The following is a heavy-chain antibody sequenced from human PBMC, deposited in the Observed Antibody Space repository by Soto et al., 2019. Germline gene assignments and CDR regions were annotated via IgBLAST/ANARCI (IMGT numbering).Heavy chain of an antibody. CDR3: ARETPTTVTTQEGLWGHDY. Sequence: ASVKVSCKASGYTFTSYGISWVRQAPGQGLEWMGWISAYNGNTNYAQKLQGRVTMTTDTSTSTAYMELRSLRSDDTAVYYCARETPTTVTTQEGLWGHDYWGQGTLVTVSS. J-gene: IGHJ4*02. CDR2: ISAYNGNT. CDR1: GYTFTSYG. V-gene: IGHV1-18*01. D-gene: IGHD4-17*01.